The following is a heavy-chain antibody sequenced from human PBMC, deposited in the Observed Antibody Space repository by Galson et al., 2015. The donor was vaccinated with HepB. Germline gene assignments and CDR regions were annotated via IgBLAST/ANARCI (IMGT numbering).Heavy chain of an antibody. CDR1: GFTFSSYA. CDR3: AKGVPESEAVAGTHADY. Sequence: SLRLSCAASGFTFSSYAMSWVRQAPGKGLEWVSAISGSGGSTYYADSVKGRFTISRDNPKNTLYLQMNSLRAEDTAVYYCAKGVPESEAVAGTHADYWGQGTLVTVSS. J-gene: IGHJ4*02. D-gene: IGHD6-19*01. CDR2: ISGSGGST. V-gene: IGHV3-23*01.